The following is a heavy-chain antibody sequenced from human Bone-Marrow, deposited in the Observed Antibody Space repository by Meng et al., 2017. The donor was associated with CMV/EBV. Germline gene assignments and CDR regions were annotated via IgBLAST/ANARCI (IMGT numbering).Heavy chain of an antibody. V-gene: IGHV3-30*19. D-gene: IGHD2-15*01. Sequence: GGSLRLSCAASGFTFSSYGMHWVRQAPGKGLEWVAVISYDGSNKYYADSVKGRFTISRDNSKNTLYLQMNSLRAEDTAVYYCASSDRGSGVRYGMDVWGQGTTVTASS. CDR2: ISYDGSNK. CDR3: ASSDRGSGVRYGMDV. CDR1: GFTFSSYG. J-gene: IGHJ6*02.